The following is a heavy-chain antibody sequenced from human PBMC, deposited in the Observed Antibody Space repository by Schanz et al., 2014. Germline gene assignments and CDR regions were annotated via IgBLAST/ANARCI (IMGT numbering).Heavy chain of an antibody. CDR2: IIPNLGSA. D-gene: IGHD5-18*01. J-gene: IGHJ6*02. Sequence: QVQLVQSGAEVKKPGASVRVSCKVSGYAFTTYGISWVRQAPGQGLEWMGRIIPNLGSANYAQKFQGRVTITADKSTSTVYMELSSLRSDDTAVYYCARGPSQGYSYGHNIGAYYYGMDVWGQGTTVTVSS. CDR1: GYAFTTYG. CDR3: ARGPSQGYSYGHNIGAYYYGMDV. V-gene: IGHV1-69*04.